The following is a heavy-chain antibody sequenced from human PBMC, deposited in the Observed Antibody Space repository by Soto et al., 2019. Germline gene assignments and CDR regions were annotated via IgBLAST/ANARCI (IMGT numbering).Heavy chain of an antibody. CDR1: GYTFTSYG. D-gene: IGHD2-15*01. CDR3: ARGAGSCSGGSCYPVDP. V-gene: IGHV1-18*01. CDR2: ISAYNGNT. Sequence: QVQLVQSGAEVKKPGASVKVSCKASGYTFTSYGITWVRQAPGQGLEWMGWISAYNGNTNYAQKLQGRVTMTTDTGTSTAYMEKRRLRSDETAVYYCARGAGSCSGGSCYPVDPWGQGTLVTVSS. J-gene: IGHJ5*02.